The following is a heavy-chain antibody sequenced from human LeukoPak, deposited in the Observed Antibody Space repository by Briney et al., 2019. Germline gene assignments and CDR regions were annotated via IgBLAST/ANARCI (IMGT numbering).Heavy chain of an antibody. Sequence: ASVKDSCKASGYTFTTYYMHRVRQAPGQGLEWMGIINLSGGSTTSAQKFQGRVTMTRATSPSTVYMELSSLRSDATAVYYCATLMTMEVTPFDYWGQGTLVTVSS. CDR2: INLSGGST. CDR1: GYTFTTYY. D-gene: IGHD4-23*01. V-gene: IGHV1-46*01. CDR3: ATLMTMEVTPFDY. J-gene: IGHJ4*02.